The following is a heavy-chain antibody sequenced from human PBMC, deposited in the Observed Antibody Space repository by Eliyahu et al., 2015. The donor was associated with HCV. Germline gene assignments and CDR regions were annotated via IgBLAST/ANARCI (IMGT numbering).Heavy chain of an antibody. CDR1: GGSISSYY. Sequence: QVQLQESGPGLVKPSETLSLTCTVSGGSISSYYWXWIRXPPGKGLEWIGYIYYSGSTNPNPXLKSRVTMSLDTSKNQFSLRLTSVTAADTAVYYCASGGGGIAVAGTGGWFDPWGQGTLVTVSS. J-gene: IGHJ5*02. CDR2: IYYSGST. V-gene: IGHV4-59*01. D-gene: IGHD6-19*01. CDR3: ASGGGGIAVAGTGGWFDP.